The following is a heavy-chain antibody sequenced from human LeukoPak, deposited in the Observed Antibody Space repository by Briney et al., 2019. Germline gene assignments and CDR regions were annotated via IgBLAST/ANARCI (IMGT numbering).Heavy chain of an antibody. CDR2: INHSGST. Sequence: PSETLSLTCAVYGGAFSGYYWSWIRQPPGKGLEWIGEINHSGSTNYNPSLKSRVTISVDTSKNQFSLTLSSVTAADTAVYYCARGQGKIGYFDYWGQGTLVTVSS. J-gene: IGHJ4*02. D-gene: IGHD2-21*01. CDR1: GGAFSGYY. V-gene: IGHV4-34*01. CDR3: ARGQGKIGYFDY.